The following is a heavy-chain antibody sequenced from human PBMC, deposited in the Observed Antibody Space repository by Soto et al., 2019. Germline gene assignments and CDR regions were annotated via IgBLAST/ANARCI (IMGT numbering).Heavy chain of an antibody. V-gene: IGHV5-51*01. CDR3: AGGGVRGVITRTRDYYGIDG. J-gene: IGHJ6*02. D-gene: IGHD3-10*01. CDR1: GYSFTSYW. Sequence: PGESLKISCKGSGYSFTSYWIGWVRQMPGKGLEWMGIIYPGDSDTRYSPSFQGQVTISADKSISTAYLQWSSLKASDTAMYYCAGGGVRGVITRTRDYYGIDGWGQGNTVTVSS. CDR2: IYPGDSDT.